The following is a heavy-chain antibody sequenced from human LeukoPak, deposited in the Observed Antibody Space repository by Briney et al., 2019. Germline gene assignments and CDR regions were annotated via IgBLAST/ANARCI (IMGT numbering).Heavy chain of an antibody. CDR2: IYSSGRT. Sequence: TSETLSLTCNVSGGSISSSTYYWSWIRQPAGKGLEWIGRIYSSGRTNYNPSLKSRVTISVDTPKNQFSLNLSSVTAADTAVYYCARDIHTSDWAKFDYWGQGTSVTVSS. D-gene: IGHD6-19*01. CDR1: GGSISSSTYY. CDR3: ARDIHTSDWAKFDY. J-gene: IGHJ4*02. V-gene: IGHV4-61*02.